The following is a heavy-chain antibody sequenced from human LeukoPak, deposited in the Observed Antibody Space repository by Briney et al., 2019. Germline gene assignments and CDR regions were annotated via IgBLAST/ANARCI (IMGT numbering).Heavy chain of an antibody. CDR2: INPNSGGT. Sequence: ASVKVSCKASGYTFTGYYKHWVRQAPGQGLEWMGWINPNSGGTNYAQKFQGWVTMTRDTSISTAYMELSRLRSDDTAVYYCVRGPPGSIDGGGVFDYWGQGTLVTVSS. J-gene: IGHJ4*02. CDR3: VRGPPGSIDGGGVFDY. CDR1: GYTFTGYY. D-gene: IGHD2-15*01. V-gene: IGHV1-2*04.